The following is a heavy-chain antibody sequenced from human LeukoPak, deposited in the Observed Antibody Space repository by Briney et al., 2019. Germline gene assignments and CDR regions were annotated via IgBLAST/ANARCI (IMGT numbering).Heavy chain of an antibody. CDR3: AKAPYYSDSSGYYY. V-gene: IGHV3-30-3*01. J-gene: IGHJ4*02. CDR2: ISNNGVKT. D-gene: IGHD3-22*01. Sequence: GGSLRLSCAASGFIFSDYAMQWVRQAPGKGLEWVAVISNNGVKTSYADSVRGQFTISRDNSKNTLYLQMNSLRAEDTAVYYCAKAPYYSDSSGYYYWGQGTLVTVSS. CDR1: GFIFSDYA.